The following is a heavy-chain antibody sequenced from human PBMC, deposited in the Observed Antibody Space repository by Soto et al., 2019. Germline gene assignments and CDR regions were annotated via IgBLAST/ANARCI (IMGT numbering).Heavy chain of an antibody. V-gene: IGHV3-23*01. J-gene: IGHJ6*02. CDR2: ISGSGGST. Sequence: GSLLLPCAASGFTFSSYAMSWVRQAPGKGLEWVSAISGSGGSTYYADSVKGRFTISRDNSKNTLYLQMNSLRAEDTAVYYCAKVTYCSSTSCYRGYYYYGMDVWGQGTTVTV. D-gene: IGHD2-2*02. CDR1: GFTFSSYA. CDR3: AKVTYCSSTSCYRGYYYYGMDV.